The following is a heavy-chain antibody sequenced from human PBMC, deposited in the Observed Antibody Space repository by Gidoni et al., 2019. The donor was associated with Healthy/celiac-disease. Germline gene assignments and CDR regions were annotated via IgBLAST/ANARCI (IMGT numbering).Heavy chain of an antibody. CDR1: CGSISSGGYY. CDR2: IYYSGST. V-gene: IGHV4-31*03. Sequence: QVQLQESGPGLVKPSQTLSLTCTVSCGSISSGGYYWRWIRQHPGKGLEWIGYIYYSGSTYYNPSLKSRVTISVDTSKNQFSLKLSSVTAADTAVYYCARDQNREGGWFDPWGQGTLVTVSS. CDR3: ARDQNREGGWFDP. D-gene: IGHD1-26*01. J-gene: IGHJ5*02.